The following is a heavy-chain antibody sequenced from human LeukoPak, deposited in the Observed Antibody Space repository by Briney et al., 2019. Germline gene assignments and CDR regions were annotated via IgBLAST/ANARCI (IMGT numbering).Heavy chain of an antibody. CDR2: INHSGST. J-gene: IGHJ4*02. V-gene: IGHV4-34*01. D-gene: IGHD5-18*01. Sequence: PSETLSLTCAVYGGSFSGYYWSWIRQPPGKGLEWIGEINHSGSTNYNPSLKSRVTMSVDTSKNQFSLNLSSVTAADTAVYYCARRGYSYGWRLWGQGTLVTVSS. CDR1: GGSFSGYY. CDR3: ARRGYSYGWRL.